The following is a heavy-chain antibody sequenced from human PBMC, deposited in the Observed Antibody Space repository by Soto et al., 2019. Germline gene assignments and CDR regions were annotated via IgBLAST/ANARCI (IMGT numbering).Heavy chain of an antibody. CDR3: ARHVDTTSRWAYYGMDL. D-gene: IGHD5-18*01. J-gene: IGHJ6*02. CDR2: IHPGDSDT. V-gene: IGHV5-51*01. CDR1: GYSFSSHW. Sequence: GESLKISCKGSGYSFSSHWIAWVSQMPGKGLEWMGMIHPGDSDTRNGPSLQGQVTFSADKSNNTAYLQWSSLKASDTAVYYCARHVDTTSRWAYYGMDLWGQGTTVTVSS.